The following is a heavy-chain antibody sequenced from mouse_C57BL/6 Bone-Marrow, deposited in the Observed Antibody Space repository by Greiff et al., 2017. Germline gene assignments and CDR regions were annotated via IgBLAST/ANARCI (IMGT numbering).Heavy chain of an antibody. CDR2: ISSGGSYT. J-gene: IGHJ3*01. CDR3: AGRGVTTGGGFAY. Sequence: EVKVEESGGDLVKPGGSLKLSCAASGFTFSSYGMSWVRQTPDKRLEWVATISSGGSYTYYPDSVKGRFTISRDNAKNTLYLQMRSRKSEDTAMYYCAGRGVTTGGGFAYWGQGTLVTVSA. CDR1: GFTFSSYG. V-gene: IGHV5-6*02. D-gene: IGHD2-2*01.